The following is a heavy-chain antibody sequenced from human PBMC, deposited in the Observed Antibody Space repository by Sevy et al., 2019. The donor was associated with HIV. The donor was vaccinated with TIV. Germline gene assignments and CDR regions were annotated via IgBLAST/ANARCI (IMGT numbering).Heavy chain of an antibody. V-gene: IGHV3-11*01. CDR3: ARDRSRRAVAGPDVFDP. CDR2: ISSSGSTI. CDR1: GFTFSDYY. J-gene: IGHJ5*02. Sequence: GGSLRLSCAVSGFTFSDYYMSWIRQAPGKGLEWVSYISSSGSTIYYADSVKGRFTISRDNAKNSLYLQMNSLRAEDTAVYYCARDRSRRAVAGPDVFDPWGQGTLVTVSS. D-gene: IGHD6-19*01.